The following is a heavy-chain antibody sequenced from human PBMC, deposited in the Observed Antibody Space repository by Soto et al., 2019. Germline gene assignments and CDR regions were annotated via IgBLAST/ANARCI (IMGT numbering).Heavy chain of an antibody. D-gene: IGHD5-18*01. CDR3: ATAVGSYGNFDY. CDR2: ISWNSGSI. CDR1: GFTFDHYA. V-gene: IGHV3-9*01. J-gene: IGHJ4*02. Sequence: EVQLVESGGGLVQPGRSLRLSCAASGFTFDHYAMHWVRQAPGKGLEWVSRISWNSGSIGYAESVKGRFTISRDNAKNSLYLQLSSLSAEYTALYWCATAVGSYGNFDYCGQGPLVSVST.